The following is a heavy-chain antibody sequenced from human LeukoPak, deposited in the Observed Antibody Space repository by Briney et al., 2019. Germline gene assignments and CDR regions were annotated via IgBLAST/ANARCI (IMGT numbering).Heavy chain of an antibody. J-gene: IGHJ4*02. CDR3: AKAPVTSCRGAYCYPFDS. V-gene: IGHV3-30*02. CDR2: IHHDGSNK. Sequence: GGSLRLSCAASGFTFSSYGMHWVRQAPGKGLDWVAFIHHDGSNKYYADSVRGRFTISRDNSKNTLYLQMNSLRAEDAAVYFCAKAPVTSCRGAYCYPFDSWGQGTLVTVSS. D-gene: IGHD2-21*01. CDR1: GFTFSSYG.